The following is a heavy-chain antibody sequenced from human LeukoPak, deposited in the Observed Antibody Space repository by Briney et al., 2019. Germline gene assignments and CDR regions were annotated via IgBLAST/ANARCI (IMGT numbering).Heavy chain of an antibody. V-gene: IGHV1-2*02. Sequence: ASVKVSCKASGYTFTGYYMHWVRQAPGQGLEWMGWINPNSGGTNYAQKFQGRVTMTRDTSISTAYMELSRLRSDDTAVYYCARDLSTYYYGSRSYSLYYFDYWGQGTLVTVSS. CDR1: GYTFTGYY. J-gene: IGHJ4*02. CDR3: ARDLSTYYYGSRSYSLYYFDY. D-gene: IGHD3-10*01. CDR2: INPNSGGT.